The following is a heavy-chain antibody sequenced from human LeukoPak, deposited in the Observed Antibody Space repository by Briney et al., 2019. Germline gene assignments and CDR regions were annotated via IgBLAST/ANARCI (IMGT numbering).Heavy chain of an antibody. Sequence: GASVKVSCKVSGYTLAELSMHWVRQAPGRGLEWMGGFDPEDGKTIYAQKFQGRVTMTEDTSTDTAYMELSSLKSEDTAVYYCATPSPVLAAIGPTYYYMDVWGKGTTVTVSS. D-gene: IGHD2-2*01. V-gene: IGHV1-24*01. CDR3: ATPSPVLAAIGPTYYYMDV. J-gene: IGHJ6*03. CDR2: FDPEDGKT. CDR1: GYTLAELS.